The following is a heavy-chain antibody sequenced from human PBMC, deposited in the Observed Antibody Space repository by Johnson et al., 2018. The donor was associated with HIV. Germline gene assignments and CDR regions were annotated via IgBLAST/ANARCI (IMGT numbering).Heavy chain of an antibody. Sequence: QVQLVESGGGLVKPGGSLRLSCAVSGLSVSINYITWVRQAPGKGLEWVTVISYNGSDTYNADSVKGRFTISRDNSKNFLYLQMNTLRVEDTTVYYCSRGLWLTPGTVDIWGQGTVVSVSS. D-gene: IGHD6-19*01. CDR2: ISYNGSDT. CDR1: GLSVSINY. V-gene: IGHV3-30-3*01. J-gene: IGHJ3*02. CDR3: SRGLWLTPGTVDI.